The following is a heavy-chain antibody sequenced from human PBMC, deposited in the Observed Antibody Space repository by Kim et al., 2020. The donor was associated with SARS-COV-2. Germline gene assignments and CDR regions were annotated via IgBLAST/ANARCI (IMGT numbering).Heavy chain of an antibody. J-gene: IGHJ4*02. V-gene: IGHV3-30*03. CDR2: YDGSNK. Sequence: YDGSNKDYADTVKGRFTISRDNSKNTLYLQMNSLRAEDTAVYYCSTARYWGQGTLVTVSS. CDR3: STARY.